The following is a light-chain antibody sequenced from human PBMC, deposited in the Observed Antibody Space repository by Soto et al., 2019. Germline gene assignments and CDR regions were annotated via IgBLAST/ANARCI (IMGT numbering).Light chain of an antibody. CDR3: QQLFSFPPT. J-gene: IGKJ5*01. CDR1: QGISNY. Sequence: DIQLTQSPSFLSASVGDRVTITCRASQGISNYLAWYQQKPGKAPNLLIYVASTLQSGVPSRFSVSGSGTKITLTISSLQPEDLATYYCQQLFSFPPTFGQGTRLEIK. V-gene: IGKV1-9*01. CDR2: VAS.